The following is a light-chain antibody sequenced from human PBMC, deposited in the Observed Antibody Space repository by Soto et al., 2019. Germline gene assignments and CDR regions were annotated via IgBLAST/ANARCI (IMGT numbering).Light chain of an antibody. CDR2: GAS. Sequence: EIVMTQSPDTLYVSPGERATLSCRASQSVSSNLAWYQQKPGQAPRLLMYGASIRATGIPARFSGSGSGTDFTLTISSLEPEDFAVYYCQQRSNWPPITFGQGTRLEIK. J-gene: IGKJ5*01. V-gene: IGKV3-11*01. CDR1: QSVSSN. CDR3: QQRSNWPPIT.